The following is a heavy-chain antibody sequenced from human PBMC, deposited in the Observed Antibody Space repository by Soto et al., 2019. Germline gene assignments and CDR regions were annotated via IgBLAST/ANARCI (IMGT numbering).Heavy chain of an antibody. CDR1: GFTFSSYG. CDR2: ISYDGSDK. CDR3: AKEIGNNFYGMDV. Sequence: QVQLVESGGGVVQPGRSLRLSCAASGFTFSSYGMDWVRQAPGKGLEWVAVISYDGSDKYYADSVKGRFTISRDNSKNTLYLQMNSLRAEDTAVYYCAKEIGNNFYGMDVWGQGTTVTVSS. D-gene: IGHD1-1*01. V-gene: IGHV3-30*18. J-gene: IGHJ6*02.